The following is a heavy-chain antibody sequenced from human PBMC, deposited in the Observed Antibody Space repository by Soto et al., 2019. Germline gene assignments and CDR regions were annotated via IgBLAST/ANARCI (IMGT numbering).Heavy chain of an antibody. D-gene: IGHD2-15*01. J-gene: IGHJ3*02. V-gene: IGHV3-23*01. CDR1: GFTFSNYA. CDR2: VSGSGSST. CDR3: AKGDCSGGSCYFSAFDI. Sequence: PGGSLRLSCAVSGFTFSNYAMSWVRQAPGKGLEWVSAVSGSGSSTYYTESVKGRFTISRDNSKNTLFLQMNSLRAEDTAVYFCAKGDCSGGSCYFSAFDIWGQGTMVTVSS.